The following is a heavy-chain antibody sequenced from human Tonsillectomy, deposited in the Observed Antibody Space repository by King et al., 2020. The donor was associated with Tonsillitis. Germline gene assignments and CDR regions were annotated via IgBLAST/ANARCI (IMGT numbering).Heavy chain of an antibody. CDR2: ISHDGSNR. Sequence: VQLVESGGGVVQPGRSLRLSCAASGFTFSSYALHWVRQAPGKGLEWVALISHDGSNRYFADSVRGRFTIPSDNSKNTLYLQMNSLRAEDTALYYCARQAGTYYGMDVWGQGTTVTVSS. CDR1: GFTFSSYA. V-gene: IGHV3-30*04. D-gene: IGHD1-1*01. CDR3: ARQAGTYYGMDV. J-gene: IGHJ6*02.